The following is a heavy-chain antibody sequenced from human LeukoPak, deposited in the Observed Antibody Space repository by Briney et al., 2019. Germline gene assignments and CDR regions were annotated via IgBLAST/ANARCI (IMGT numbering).Heavy chain of an antibody. CDR1: GYTFTSYY. CDR3: ARGPYSSSWPRALDP. V-gene: IGHV7-4-1*02. J-gene: IGHJ5*02. CDR2: INSNTGNP. Sequence: GASVKVSCKASGYTFTSYYMHWVRQAPGQGLEWMGWINSNTGNPTYAQGFTGRFVFSLDTSVSTAYLQISSLKAEDTAVYYCARGPYSSSWPRALDPWGQGTLVTVSS. D-gene: IGHD6-13*01.